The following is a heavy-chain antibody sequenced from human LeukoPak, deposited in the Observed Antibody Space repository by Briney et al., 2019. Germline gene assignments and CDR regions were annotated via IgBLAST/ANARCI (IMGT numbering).Heavy chain of an antibody. J-gene: IGHJ6*02. Sequence: SQTLSLTCAISGDSVSSNSAAWNWIRQSPSRGLEWLGRTYYRSKWYNDYAVSVKSRITINTDTSKNQFSLQLNSVTPEDTAVYYCARDIREDIVVVPAATKPYYYYGMDVWGQGTTVTVSS. CDR3: ARDIREDIVVVPAATKPYYYYGMDV. V-gene: IGHV6-1*01. CDR2: TYYRSKWYN. CDR1: GDSVSSNSAA. D-gene: IGHD2-2*01.